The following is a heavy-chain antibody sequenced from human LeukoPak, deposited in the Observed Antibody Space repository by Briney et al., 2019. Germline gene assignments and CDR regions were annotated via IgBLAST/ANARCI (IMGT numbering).Heavy chain of an antibody. Sequence: ASVKVSCKASGYTFTSSDINWVRQATGQGLEWMGWMNPISGNTGYAQKFQGRVTMTRNTSINTAYMELRSLRSDDTAVYYCVLAGYCSSTSCYGHFDYWGQGTLVTVSS. D-gene: IGHD2-2*01. J-gene: IGHJ4*02. CDR1: GYTFTSSD. CDR2: MNPISGNT. V-gene: IGHV1-8*01. CDR3: VLAGYCSSTSCYGHFDY.